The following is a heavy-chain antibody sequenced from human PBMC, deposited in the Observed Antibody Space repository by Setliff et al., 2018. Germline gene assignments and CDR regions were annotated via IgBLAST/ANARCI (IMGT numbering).Heavy chain of an antibody. Sequence: SETLSLTCTVSGGSLSSYNYWSWIRQPAGKGLEWIGQIYTDGSTNYNPSLKSRVTISVDKSKNQFSLKLRSVTAADTAVYYCARGGTFRYFDFWGQGAPVTVSS. J-gene: IGHJ4*02. CDR2: IYTDGST. CDR3: ARGGTFRYFDF. V-gene: IGHV4-61*10. CDR1: GGSLSSYNY. D-gene: IGHD5-12*01.